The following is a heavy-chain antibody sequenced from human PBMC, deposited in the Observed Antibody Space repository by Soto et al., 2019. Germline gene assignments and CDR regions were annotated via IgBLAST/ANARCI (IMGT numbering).Heavy chain of an antibody. D-gene: IGHD1-7*01. CDR1: GFTFDDYA. J-gene: IGHJ6*02. V-gene: IGHV3-9*01. CDR2: ITWNSGKM. Sequence: GGSLRLSCAASGFTFDDYAIHWVRQPPWKGLEWVSSITWNSGKMGYAASVKGRFTISRDDARNSLSLQMNSLRTEDTAFYYCAKGGTPRSYYYAMDVWGQGTTVTVSS. CDR3: AKGGTPRSYYYAMDV.